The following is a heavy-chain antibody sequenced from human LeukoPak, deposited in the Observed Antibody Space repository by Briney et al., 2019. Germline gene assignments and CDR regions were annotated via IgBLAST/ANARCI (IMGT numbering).Heavy chain of an antibody. V-gene: IGHV1-69*05. J-gene: IGHJ3*02. CDR1: GGTFSSYA. D-gene: IGHD2-15*01. CDR3: ATSYCSGGSCHRIDAFDI. CDR2: IIPIFGAA. Sequence: AASVKVSCKASGGTFSSYAISWVRQAPGQGLEWMGGIIPIFGAANYAQKFQGRVTITTDESTSTAYMELSSLRSEDTAVYCCATSYCSGGSCHRIDAFDIWGQGTMVTVSS.